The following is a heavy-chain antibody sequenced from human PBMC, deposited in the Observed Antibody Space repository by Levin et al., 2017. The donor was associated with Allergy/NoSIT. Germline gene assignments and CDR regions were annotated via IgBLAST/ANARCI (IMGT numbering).Heavy chain of an antibody. CDR2: INSDGSST. CDR3: ARCKYSGSYLRIDY. Sequence: GGSLRLSCAASGFTFSSYWMHWVRQAPGKGLVWVSRINSDGSSTSYADSVKGRFTISRDNAKNTLYLQMNSLRAEDTAVYYCARCKYSGSYLRIDYWGQGTLVTVSS. J-gene: IGHJ4*02. D-gene: IGHD1-26*01. V-gene: IGHV3-74*01. CDR1: GFTFSSYW.